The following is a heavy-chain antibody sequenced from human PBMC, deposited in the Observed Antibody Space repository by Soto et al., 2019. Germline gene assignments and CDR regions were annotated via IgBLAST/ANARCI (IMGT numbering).Heavy chain of an antibody. J-gene: IGHJ4*02. V-gene: IGHV1-18*01. CDR3: ARDSSGDSSGYYPYYFDY. Sequence: ASVKVSCKASGYTFTSYGISWVRQAPGQGLEWMGWISAYNGNTNYAQKLQGRVTMTTDTSTSTAYMELSSLRSEDTAVYYCARDSSGDSSGYYPYYFDYWGQGTLVTVSS. CDR2: ISAYNGNT. CDR1: GYTFTSYG. D-gene: IGHD3-22*01.